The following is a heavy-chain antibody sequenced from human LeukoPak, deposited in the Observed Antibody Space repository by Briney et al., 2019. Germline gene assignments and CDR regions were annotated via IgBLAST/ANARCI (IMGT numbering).Heavy chain of an antibody. Sequence: GRSLSLSCAASGFTFSAYSMEWVRQGPGKGLEGVSSISSSSSYIYYADSVKGRFTISRDNAKNSLYLQMNSLTAEDTAVYYCARGVVVSGLDYWGQGTLVTVSS. CDR1: GFTFSAYS. V-gene: IGHV3-21*01. J-gene: IGHJ4*02. D-gene: IGHD2-2*01. CDR2: ISSSSSYI. CDR3: ARGVVVSGLDY.